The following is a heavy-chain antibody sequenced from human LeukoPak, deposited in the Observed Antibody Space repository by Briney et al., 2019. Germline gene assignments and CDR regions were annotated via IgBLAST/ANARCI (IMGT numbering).Heavy chain of an antibody. CDR3: AKVVSGYHFDY. D-gene: IGHD5-12*01. V-gene: IGHV3-23*01. CDR2: ISGSGGNT. Sequence: GGSLTLSCEVSGFSFSTYWMNWVRQAPGKGLEWVSGISGSGGNTYYADSVKGRFTISRDNSQNTLYLQMNTLRAEDTAVYYCAKVVSGYHFDYWGQGTLVTVSS. CDR1: GFSFSTYW. J-gene: IGHJ4*02.